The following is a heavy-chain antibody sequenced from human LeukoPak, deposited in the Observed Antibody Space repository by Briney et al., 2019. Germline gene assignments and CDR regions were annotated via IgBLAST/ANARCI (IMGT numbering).Heavy chain of an antibody. CDR3: TRAWADYLFDH. V-gene: IGHV3-21*01. J-gene: IGHJ4*02. Sequence: GGSLRLSCVVSGFVFTDYRMNWVRQAPGKGLEWVSSISSSGNHIDYADSVKGRFTISRDKAKNSLYLQMDSLRAEDTAVYYCTRAWADYLFDHWGPGTLVTVSS. CDR1: GFVFTDYR. CDR2: ISSSGNHI. D-gene: IGHD4-11*01.